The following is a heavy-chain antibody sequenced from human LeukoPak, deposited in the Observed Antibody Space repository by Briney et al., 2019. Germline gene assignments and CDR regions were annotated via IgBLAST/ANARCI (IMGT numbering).Heavy chain of an antibody. CDR2: ISSSGSYI. Sequence: PGGSLRLSRAASGFTFTSYSMNWVRQAPGKGLEWVSSISSSGSYIYYADSVKGRFTISRDNAKNTVYMQMNTLRADDTGVYYCARHYYGSGSPTGGAFDVWGQGTMVTVSS. CDR3: ARHYYGSGSPTGGAFDV. J-gene: IGHJ3*01. V-gene: IGHV3-21*01. D-gene: IGHD3-10*01. CDR1: GFTFTSYS.